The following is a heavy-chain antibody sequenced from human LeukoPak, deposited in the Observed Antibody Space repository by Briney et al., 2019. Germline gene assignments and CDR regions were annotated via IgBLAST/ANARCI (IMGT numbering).Heavy chain of an antibody. V-gene: IGHV4-4*03. Sequence: APETLSLTCAVSGGSVSRSNWWNWVRQPPGKGLEWIGEIHHSGSTNYDPSLKSRVTMSVDKSKNQFSLKLSSVTAADTAVYYCAREGGPYRPLDYSGQGTLVTVAS. CDR2: IHHSGST. CDR3: AREGGPYRPLDY. J-gene: IGHJ4*02. CDR1: GGSVSRSNW.